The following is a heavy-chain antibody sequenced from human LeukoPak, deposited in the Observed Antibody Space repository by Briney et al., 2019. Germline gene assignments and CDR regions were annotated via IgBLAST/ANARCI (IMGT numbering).Heavy chain of an antibody. CDR2: ISGSGGST. CDR3: AKGGRLRYYGYRIGYYGMDV. D-gene: IGHD3-9*01. J-gene: IGHJ6*02. V-gene: IGHV3-23*01. Sequence: GGSLRLSCAASGFTFSSYAMSWVRQAPGKGLEWVSGISGSGGSTYYADSVKGRFTISRDNSKNTLYVQMNSLRAEDTAIYYCAKGGRLRYYGYRIGYYGMDVWGQGTTVTVSS. CDR1: GFTFSSYA.